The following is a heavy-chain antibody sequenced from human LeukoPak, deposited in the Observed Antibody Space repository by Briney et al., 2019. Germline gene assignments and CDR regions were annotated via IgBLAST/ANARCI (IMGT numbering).Heavy chain of an antibody. CDR2: IYSGGHT. V-gene: IGHV3-53*01. D-gene: IGHD3-3*01. Sequence: GGSLRLSCAASGFTVSSNYMSWVRQAPGKGLEWVSVIYSGGHTYYADSMKGRFSISRDNSKNTLYLEMNSLRVEDTAVYYCARATIFAYYFDYWGQGTLVTVSS. J-gene: IGHJ4*02. CDR3: ARATIFAYYFDY. CDR1: GFTVSSNY.